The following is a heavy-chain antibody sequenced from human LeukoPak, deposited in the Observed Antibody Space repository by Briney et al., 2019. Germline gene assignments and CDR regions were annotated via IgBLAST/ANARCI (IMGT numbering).Heavy chain of an antibody. CDR3: AKDVCSQVRCHRTTFYGMDV. D-gene: IGHD1-14*01. J-gene: IGHJ6*04. CDR2: IKQDGSEK. V-gene: IGHV3-7*01. CDR1: GSTFSSYW. Sequence: GGSLRLSCAASGSTFSSYWMSWVRQAPGKGLEWVANIKQDGSEKSYVDSVKGRFTISRDDSKNTLYLQMNSLRAEDTAVYYCAKDVCSQVRCHRTTFYGMDVWGKGTTVTVSS.